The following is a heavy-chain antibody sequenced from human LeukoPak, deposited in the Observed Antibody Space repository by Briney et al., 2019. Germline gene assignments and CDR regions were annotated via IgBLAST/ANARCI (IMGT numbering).Heavy chain of an antibody. Sequence: GGSLRLSCAASGFTFSSYWMHWVRQAPGKGLVWVSRIESDGSSTSYADSVKGRFTISRDNAKNTLYLQMSSLRAEDTAVYYCTRGYCSGVGCHIPFDYWGQGTLVAVSS. CDR1: GFTFSSYW. CDR2: IESDGSST. CDR3: TRGYCSGVGCHIPFDY. V-gene: IGHV3-74*01. J-gene: IGHJ4*02. D-gene: IGHD2-15*01.